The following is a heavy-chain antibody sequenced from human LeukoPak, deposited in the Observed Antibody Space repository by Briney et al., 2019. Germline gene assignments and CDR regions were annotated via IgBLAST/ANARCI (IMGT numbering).Heavy chain of an antibody. J-gene: IGHJ4*02. V-gene: IGHV1-2*02. Sequence: ASVKVSCKASGYTFTVSFMHWVRQAPGQGLEWMGWINPNSGGANYAQKFQGRVTMTRDTSISTAYMELSRLRSDDTAVYYCARELNSDSSGYYFDYWGQGTLVTVSS. D-gene: IGHD3-22*01. CDR2: INPNSGGA. CDR1: GYTFTVSF. CDR3: ARELNSDSSGYYFDY.